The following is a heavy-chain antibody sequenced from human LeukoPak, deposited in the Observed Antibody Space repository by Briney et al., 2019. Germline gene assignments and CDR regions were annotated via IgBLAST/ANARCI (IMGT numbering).Heavy chain of an antibody. V-gene: IGHV1-18*01. D-gene: IGHD3-10*01. J-gene: IGHJ6*03. CDR2: ISAYNGNT. CDR3: ARDSRMVRGTPDYYYYMDV. CDR1: GYTFTSYG. Sequence: ASVKVSCKASGYTFTSYGISWVRQAPGQGLEWMGWISAYNGNTNYAQKLQGRVTMTTDTSTSTAYMEPSSLRSEDTAVYYCARDSRMVRGTPDYYYYMDVWGKGTTVTISS.